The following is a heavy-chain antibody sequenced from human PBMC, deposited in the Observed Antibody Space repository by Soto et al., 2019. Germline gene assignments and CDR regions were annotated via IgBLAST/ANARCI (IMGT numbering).Heavy chain of an antibody. CDR1: GYTFTSYG. CDR3: ARVGDYGDYGGAAFDI. D-gene: IGHD4-17*01. J-gene: IGHJ3*02. V-gene: IGHV1-18*01. Sequence: EASVKVSCKASGYTFTSYGISWVRQAPGQGLEWMGWISAYNGNTNYAQKLQGRVTMTTDTSTSTAYMELRSLRSDDTAVYYCARVGDYGDYGGAAFDIWGQGTMVTVSS. CDR2: ISAYNGNT.